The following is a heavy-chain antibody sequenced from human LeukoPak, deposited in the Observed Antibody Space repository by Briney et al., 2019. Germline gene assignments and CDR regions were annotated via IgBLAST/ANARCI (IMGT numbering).Heavy chain of an antibody. CDR3: ARDYYDSSGAGSL. CDR1: GFTFSDYY. J-gene: IGHJ4*02. CDR2: IYSGGST. V-gene: IGHV3-66*02. D-gene: IGHD3-22*01. Sequence: PGGSLRLSCGASGFTFSDYYMSWIRQAPGKGLEWVSVIYSGGSTYYADSVKGRFTISRDNSKNTLYLQMNSLRAEDTAVYYCARDYYDSSGAGSLWGQGTLVTVSS.